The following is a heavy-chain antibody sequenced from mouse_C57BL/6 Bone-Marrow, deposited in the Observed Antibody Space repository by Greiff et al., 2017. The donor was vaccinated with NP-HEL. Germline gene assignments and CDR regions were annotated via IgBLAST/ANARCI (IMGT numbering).Heavy chain of an antibody. J-gene: IGHJ2*01. CDR1: GYAFSSYW. CDR3: AREVITTVVGGY. D-gene: IGHD1-1*01. Sequence: QVQLKQSGAELVKPGASVKISCKASGYAFSSYWMNWVKQRPGKGLEWIGQIYPGDGDTTYNGKFKGKATLTADKSSSPAYMQLSSLTSEDSAVYFCAREVITTVVGGYWGQGTTLTVSS. V-gene: IGHV1-80*01. CDR2: IYPGDGDT.